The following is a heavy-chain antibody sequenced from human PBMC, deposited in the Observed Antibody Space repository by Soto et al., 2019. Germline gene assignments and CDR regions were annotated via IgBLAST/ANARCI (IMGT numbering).Heavy chain of an antibody. CDR3: ARVSLIDYYDSSGYYDY. Sequence: SETLSLTCTVSGGSISNSSYYWGWIRQPPGKGLEWIGSIYYSGSTYYNPSLKSRVTISVDTSKNQFSLKLSSVTAADTAVYYCARVSLIDYYDSSGYYDYWGQGTLVTVSS. CDR1: GGSISNSSYY. D-gene: IGHD3-22*01. V-gene: IGHV4-39*07. CDR2: IYYSGST. J-gene: IGHJ4*02.